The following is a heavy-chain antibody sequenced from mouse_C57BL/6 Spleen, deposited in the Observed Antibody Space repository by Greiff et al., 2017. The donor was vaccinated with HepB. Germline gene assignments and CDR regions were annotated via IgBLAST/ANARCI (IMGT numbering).Heavy chain of an antibody. CDR3: ARKEYYYGSSSYAMDY. CDR1: GFTFSDYG. D-gene: IGHD1-1*01. V-gene: IGHV5-17*01. J-gene: IGHJ4*01. CDR2: ISSGSSTI. Sequence: EVKLMESGGGLVKPGGSLKLSCAASGFTFSDYGMHWVRQAPEKGLEWVAYISSGSSTIYYADTVKGRFTISRDNAKNTLFLQMTSLRSEDTAMYYCARKEYYYGSSSYAMDYWGQGTSVTVSS.